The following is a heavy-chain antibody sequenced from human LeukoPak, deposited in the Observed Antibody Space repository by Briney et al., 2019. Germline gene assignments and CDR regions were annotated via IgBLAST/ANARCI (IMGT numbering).Heavy chain of an antibody. V-gene: IGHV3-23*01. CDR3: AKDVGSSDSYYFDY. CDR2: ISGSGGST. CDR1: GFTFSSYS. J-gene: IGHJ4*02. D-gene: IGHD6-6*01. Sequence: GGSLRLSCAASGFTFSSYSMNWVRQAPGKGLEWVSAISGSGGSTYYADSVRGRFTISRDNCKNTLYLQMNSLRAEDTAVYYCAKDVGSSDSYYFDYWGQGTLVTVSS.